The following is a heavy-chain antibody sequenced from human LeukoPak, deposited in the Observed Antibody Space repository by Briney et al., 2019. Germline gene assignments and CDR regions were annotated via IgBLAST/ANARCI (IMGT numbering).Heavy chain of an antibody. Sequence: SETLSLTCTVSGGSISSSSYYWSWIRQSAGKGLEWIGRIYTSGSTNYNPSLKSRVTISVDTSKNQFSLNLSSVTAADTAVYYCARGSCTTTSCYGGPFDYWGQGTLVTVSS. V-gene: IGHV4-61*02. J-gene: IGHJ4*02. D-gene: IGHD2-2*01. CDR2: IYTSGST. CDR1: GGSISSSSYY. CDR3: ARGSCTTTSCYGGPFDY.